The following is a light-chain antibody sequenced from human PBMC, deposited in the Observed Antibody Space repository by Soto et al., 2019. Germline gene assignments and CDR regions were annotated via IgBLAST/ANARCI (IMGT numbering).Light chain of an antibody. Sequence: QPVLTQPASVSGSPGQSITISCTGTSSDVGGYNYVSWYQQYPGKAPKLMIYDVNNRPSGVSNRFSGSKSGNTASLTISGLQAEDEADYYCNSYTSSSTLVFGTGTKVTVL. V-gene: IGLV2-14*01. J-gene: IGLJ1*01. CDR1: SSDVGGYNY. CDR2: DVN. CDR3: NSYTSSSTLV.